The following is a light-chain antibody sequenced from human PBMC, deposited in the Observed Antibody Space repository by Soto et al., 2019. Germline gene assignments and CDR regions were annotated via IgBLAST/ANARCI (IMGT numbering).Light chain of an antibody. J-gene: IGLJ3*02. V-gene: IGLV2-23*02. Sequence: QSALTQPASVSGSPGQSITISCTGTSSDVGSYDLVSWYQQHPGKAPKLMIYEVSQRPSGVSDRFSGSKSGNTASLTISGLQAEDEAEYRCCSYAGTSTVLFGGGTKLTVL. CDR1: SSDVGSYDL. CDR3: CSYAGTSTVL. CDR2: EVS.